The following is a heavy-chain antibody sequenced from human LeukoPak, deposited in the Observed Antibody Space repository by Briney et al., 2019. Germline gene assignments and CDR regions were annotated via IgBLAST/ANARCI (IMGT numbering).Heavy chain of an antibody. CDR3: ARDPGAIVVVPAASYWFDP. CDR2: ISAYNGNT. D-gene: IGHD2-2*01. J-gene: IGHJ5*02. CDR1: GYTFTSYG. V-gene: IGHV1-18*01. Sequence: GASVKVSXKASGYTFTSYGISWVRQAPGQGLEWMGWISAYNGNTNYAQKLQGRVTMTTDTSTSTAYMELRSLRSDDTAVYYCARDPGAIVVVPAASYWFDPWGQGTLVTVSS.